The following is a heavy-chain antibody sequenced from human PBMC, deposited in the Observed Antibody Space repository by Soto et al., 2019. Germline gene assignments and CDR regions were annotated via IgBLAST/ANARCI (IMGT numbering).Heavy chain of an antibody. CDR3: AKWGYYYDSSGPLDY. Sequence: PGGSLRLSCAASGFTFSSYAMSWVRQAPGKGLEWVSAISGSGGSTYYADSVKGRFTISRDNSKNTLYLQMNSLRAEDTAVYYCAKWGYYYDSSGPLDYWGQGSLVIVSA. J-gene: IGHJ4*02. V-gene: IGHV3-23*01. D-gene: IGHD3-22*01. CDR1: GFTFSSYA. CDR2: ISGSGGST.